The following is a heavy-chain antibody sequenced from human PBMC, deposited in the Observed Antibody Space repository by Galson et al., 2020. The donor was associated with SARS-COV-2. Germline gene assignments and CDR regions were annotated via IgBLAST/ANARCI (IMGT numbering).Heavy chain of an antibody. Sequence: GGSLRLSCAASAFSFSDHYMDWVRQAPGKGLEWVGRVRGKRQSYTTEYAASVKGRFIISRDDSQNLVYLQMNSLKIEDTAFYYCADIGLCNGDRCPEWGRGTLVTVSS. CDR2: VRGKRQSYTT. D-gene: IGHD2-8*01. CDR1: AFSFSDHY. V-gene: IGHV3-72*01. J-gene: IGHJ4*02. CDR3: ADIGLCNGDRCPE.